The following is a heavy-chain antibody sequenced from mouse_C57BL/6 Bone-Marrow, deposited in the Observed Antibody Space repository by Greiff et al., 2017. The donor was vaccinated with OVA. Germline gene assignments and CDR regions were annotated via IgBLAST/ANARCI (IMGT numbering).Heavy chain of an antibody. CDR1: GFTFSSYA. V-gene: IGHV5-4*03. D-gene: IGHD2-4*01. Sequence: DVMLVESGGGLVKPGGSLKLSCAASGFTFSSYAMSWVRQTPEKRLEWVATISDGGSYTYYPDNVKGRFTISRDNAKNNLYLQMSHLKSEDTAMXYCARAYYDYDGSYYWYFDVWGTGTTVTVSS. CDR2: ISDGGSYT. CDR3: ARAYYDYDGSYYWYFDV. J-gene: IGHJ1*03.